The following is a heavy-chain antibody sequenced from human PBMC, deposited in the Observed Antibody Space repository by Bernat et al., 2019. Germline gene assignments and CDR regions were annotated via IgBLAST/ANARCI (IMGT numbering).Heavy chain of an antibody. Sequence: EVQLVESGGGLVQPGGSPRLSCAASGFTVSSNYMSWVRQAPGKGLEWVSVIYSGGSTYYADSVKGRFTISRDNSKNTLYLQMNSLRAEDTAVYYCARDDYVWGSYRSPLGYWGQGTLVTVSS. CDR3: ARDDYVWGSYRSPLGY. J-gene: IGHJ4*02. CDR1: GFTVSSNY. D-gene: IGHD3-16*02. V-gene: IGHV3-66*01. CDR2: IYSGGST.